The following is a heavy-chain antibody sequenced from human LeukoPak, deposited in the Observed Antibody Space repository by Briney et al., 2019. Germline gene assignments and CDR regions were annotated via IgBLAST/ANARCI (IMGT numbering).Heavy chain of an antibody. Sequence: SETLSLTCTVSGGSISSSSYYWGWIRQPPGKGLEWIGSIYYSGSTYYNPSLKSRVTISVDTSKNQFSLKLSSVTAADTAVYYCARSCSSTSCSTIRAFDYWGQGTLVTVSS. V-gene: IGHV4-39*07. CDR3: ARSCSSTSCSTIRAFDY. CDR1: GGSISSSSYY. D-gene: IGHD2-2*01. J-gene: IGHJ4*02. CDR2: IYYSGST.